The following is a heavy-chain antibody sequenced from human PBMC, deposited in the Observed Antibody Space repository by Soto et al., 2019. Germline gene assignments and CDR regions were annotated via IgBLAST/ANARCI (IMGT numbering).Heavy chain of an antibody. D-gene: IGHD3-10*01. CDR3: AARFGEHHGSYYYYYMDV. V-gene: IGHV3-23*01. Sequence: GGSLRLSCAASGFTFSSYAMSWVRQAPGKGLEWVSAISGSGGSTYYADSGKGRSTISRDNSKNTLYLQMNSLRAEDTAVYYCAARFGEHHGSYYYYYMDVWGKGTTVTVSS. CDR1: GFTFSSYA. CDR2: ISGSGGST. J-gene: IGHJ6*03.